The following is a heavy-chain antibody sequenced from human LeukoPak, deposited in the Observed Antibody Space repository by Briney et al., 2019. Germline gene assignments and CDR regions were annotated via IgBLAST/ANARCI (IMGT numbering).Heavy chain of an antibody. CDR3: ARGTSRTFDY. D-gene: IGHD2-2*01. J-gene: IGHJ4*02. Sequence: PSETLSLTCTVSGGSISSSTYYWGWIRQPPGKGLDWIGTIYYSGRTYHNPSLKSRVTISVDTSKNQFSLKLSSVTAADTAVYYCARGTSRTFDYWGQGTLVTVSS. CDR2: IYYSGRT. V-gene: IGHV4-39*07. CDR1: GGSISSSTYY.